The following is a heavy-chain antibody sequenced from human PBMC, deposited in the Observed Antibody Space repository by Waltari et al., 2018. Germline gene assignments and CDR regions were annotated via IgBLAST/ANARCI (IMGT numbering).Heavy chain of an antibody. Sequence: QVQLVPSGAEVTRPGASVKVSCKTSGYIFTALVLNWVRQAPGQGFEWMGWMSPKKGETGYAQKFQDRLTMTTDNSITTAYMERSSLISDETAVYYCARGIAAGVDAWGQGTLVTVSS. J-gene: IGHJ5*02. V-gene: IGHV1-8*02. CDR3: ARGIAAGVDA. CDR1: GYIFTALV. CDR2: MSPKKGET. D-gene: IGHD6-13*01.